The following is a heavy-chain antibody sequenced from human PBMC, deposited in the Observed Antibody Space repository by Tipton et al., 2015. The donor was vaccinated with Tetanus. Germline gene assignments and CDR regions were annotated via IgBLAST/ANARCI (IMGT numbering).Heavy chain of an antibody. D-gene: IGHD3-22*01. CDR2: IYTSGST. CDR1: GGSISSYY. V-gene: IGHV4-4*07. Sequence: TLSLTCTVSGGSISSYYWSWIRQPAGKGLEWIGRIYTSGSTNYNPSLKSRVTISVDTSKNQFSLKLSSVTAADTAVYYCATSPYYYDSSGYGGRGRDGYWGQGTLVTVSS. J-gene: IGHJ4*02. CDR3: ATSPYYYDSSGYGGRGRDGY.